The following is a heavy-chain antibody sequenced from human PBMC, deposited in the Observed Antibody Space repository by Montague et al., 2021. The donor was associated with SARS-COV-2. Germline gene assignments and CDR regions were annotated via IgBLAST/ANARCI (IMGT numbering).Heavy chain of an antibody. D-gene: IGHD3-9*01. CDR2: IDWDDDK. V-gene: IGHV2-70*11. Sequence: VKPTQTLTLTCTFSGFSLSTSGMSVSWICQPPGKALEWLARIDWDDDKYYSTSLKTRLTISKDTSKNQVVLTMTNMDPVDTATYYCARRTYDILTGYDYGMDVWGQGTTVTVSS. CDR1: GFSLSTSGMS. J-gene: IGHJ6*02. CDR3: ARRTYDILTGYDYGMDV.